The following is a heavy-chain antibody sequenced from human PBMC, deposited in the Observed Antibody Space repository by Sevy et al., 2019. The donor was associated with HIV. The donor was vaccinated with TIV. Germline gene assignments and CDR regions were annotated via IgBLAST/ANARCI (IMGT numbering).Heavy chain of an antibody. Sequence: GGSLRLSCAASGFTFSDHYMERVRQAPRKGLEWVGRTRNKPDGYTTEYAASVKGRFTISRDDSENSLYLQMNSLKTEDTAVYYCSTHAGIAAAGRVFDYWGQGALVTVSS. CDR3: STHAGIAAAGRVFDY. D-gene: IGHD6-13*01. V-gene: IGHV3-72*01. CDR1: GFTFSDHY. CDR2: TRNKPDGYTT. J-gene: IGHJ4*02.